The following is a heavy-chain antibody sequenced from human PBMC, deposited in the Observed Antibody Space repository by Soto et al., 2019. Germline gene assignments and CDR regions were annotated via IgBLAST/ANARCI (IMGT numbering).Heavy chain of an antibody. J-gene: IGHJ1*01. Sequence: SETVSLTCTVSGGSISSYYWSWIRQPPGKGLEWIGYIYYSGSTNYNPSLKSRVTISVDTSKNQFSLKLSSVTAADTAVYYCARGGYCSSTSCYFWFQQWGQGTLVTVSS. CDR3: ARGGYCSSTSCYFWFQQ. V-gene: IGHV4-59*13. D-gene: IGHD2-2*01. CDR1: GGSISSYY. CDR2: IYYSGST.